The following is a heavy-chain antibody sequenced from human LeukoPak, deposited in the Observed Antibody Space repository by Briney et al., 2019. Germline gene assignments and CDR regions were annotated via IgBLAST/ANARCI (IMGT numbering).Heavy chain of an antibody. D-gene: IGHD6-13*01. CDR3: ARGIDNSSWSGNWFDP. CDR2: IYTSGST. CDR1: GGSISSAGYY. Sequence: SETLSLTCTVSGGSISSAGYYWSWIRQPAGKGLEWIGRIYTSGSTNYNPSLKSRVTISADTSKNQFSLMVSSVTAADTAVYYCARGIDNSSWSGNWFDPWGQGTLVTVSS. V-gene: IGHV4-61*02. J-gene: IGHJ5*02.